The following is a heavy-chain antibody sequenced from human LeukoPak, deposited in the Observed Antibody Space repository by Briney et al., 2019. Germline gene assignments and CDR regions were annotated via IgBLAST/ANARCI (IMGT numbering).Heavy chain of an antibody. V-gene: IGHV3-15*01. D-gene: IGHD1-1*01. CDR1: GFTFSNAW. J-gene: IGHJ4*02. Sequence: PGGSRRLACAASGFTFSNAWMSWVRQAPGKGLEWVGRIKTKADGGTTGYTAPVKGRFTISRDDSNNTLYLQMHSLKIEDTAVYYCTKTQVHVTFGLDYWAQGALVPVSS. CDR3: TKTQVHVTFGLDY. CDR2: IKTKADGGTT.